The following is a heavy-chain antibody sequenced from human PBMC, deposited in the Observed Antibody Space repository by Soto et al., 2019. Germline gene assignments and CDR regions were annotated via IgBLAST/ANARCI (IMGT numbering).Heavy chain of an antibody. Sequence: SVKLSRKASGGTFISYAISCLRHAPREGLEWMRGIIPIFGTANYAQKLQGTVTITPDKPMSRAYMDLSSPRSEDTPVYYGGRHNHFTHGVCYTGFHYCYGMDVWRQGTTVTVSS. J-gene: IGHJ6*02. CDR1: GGTFISYA. D-gene: IGHD2-8*01. CDR2: IIPIFGTA. CDR3: GRHNHFTHGVCYTGFHYCYGMDV. V-gene: IGHV1-69*06.